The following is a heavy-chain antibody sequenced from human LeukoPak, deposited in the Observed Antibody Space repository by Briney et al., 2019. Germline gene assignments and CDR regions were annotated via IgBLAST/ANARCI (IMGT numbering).Heavy chain of an antibody. J-gene: IGHJ4*02. CDR3: ARDLYDSSGYTFDY. D-gene: IGHD3-22*01. CDR2: ISYDGSNK. V-gene: IGHV3-30-3*01. CDR1: GFTFSSYA. Sequence: GRSLRLSCAASGFTFSSYAMHWVRQAPGKGLEWVAVISYDGSNKYYADSVKGRFTISRDTSKNTLYLQMNRLRAEDTAVYYCARDLYDSSGYTFDYWGQGTLVTVSS.